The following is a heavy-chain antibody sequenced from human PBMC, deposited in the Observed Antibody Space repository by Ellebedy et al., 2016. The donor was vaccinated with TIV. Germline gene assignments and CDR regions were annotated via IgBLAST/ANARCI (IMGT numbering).Heavy chain of an antibody. CDR3: ATLLDKSGAY. V-gene: IGHV5-51*01. CDR1: GYNFDTEW. Sequence: GESLNISCRGLGYNFDTEWIAWVRQMPGKGLEWMGIIFPDDSDIRYSLSFQGQVTISADKSTSTVYLQWSGLRVSDTGMYYCATLLDKSGAYWGQGTLVTVSS. D-gene: IGHD2-2*03. J-gene: IGHJ4*02. CDR2: IFPDDSDI.